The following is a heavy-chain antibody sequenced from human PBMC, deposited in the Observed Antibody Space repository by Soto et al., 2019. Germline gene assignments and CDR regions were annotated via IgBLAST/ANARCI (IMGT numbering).Heavy chain of an antibody. D-gene: IGHD3-3*02. J-gene: IGHJ4*02. CDR1: GFTFSSYS. CDR2: ISSSSSYI. CDR3: AGEITIFGVASHY. V-gene: IGHV3-21*01. Sequence: EVQLVESGGGLVKPGGSLRLSCADSGFTFSSYSMNWVRHAPGKGLEWVSSISSSSSYIYYADSVKGRFTISRDNAKNSLYLQMNSLRAEDTPVYYCAGEITIFGVASHYWGQGTLVTVSS.